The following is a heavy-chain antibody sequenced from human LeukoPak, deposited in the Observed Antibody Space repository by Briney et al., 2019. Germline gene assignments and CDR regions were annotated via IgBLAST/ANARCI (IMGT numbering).Heavy chain of an antibody. Sequence: PSETLSLTCTVSGGSISSYYWSWVRQPPGKGLEWIGYIYYTGSTNDNPSLKGRVTMSVDTSTNQFSLKVSSVTAADTAVYYCARRVRQVAYDAFDIWGQGTMVTVSS. V-gene: IGHV4-59*08. CDR2: IYYTGST. CDR3: ARRVRQVAYDAFDI. D-gene: IGHD2-15*01. CDR1: GGSISSYY. J-gene: IGHJ3*02.